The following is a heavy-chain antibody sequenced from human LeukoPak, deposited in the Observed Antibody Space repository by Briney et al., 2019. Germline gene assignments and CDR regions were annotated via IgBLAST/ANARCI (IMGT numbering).Heavy chain of an antibody. J-gene: IGHJ3*02. D-gene: IGHD3-22*01. Sequence: PSETLSLTRTVCGGSISSYYWSWIRQPPGKGLEWIGYIYYSGSTNYNPSLKGRVTISVDTSKNQFSLKLSSVTAADTAVYYCARAPYYYDSSGYGAFDIWGQGTMVTVSS. V-gene: IGHV4-59*01. CDR3: ARAPYYYDSSGYGAFDI. CDR2: IYYSGST. CDR1: GGSISSYY.